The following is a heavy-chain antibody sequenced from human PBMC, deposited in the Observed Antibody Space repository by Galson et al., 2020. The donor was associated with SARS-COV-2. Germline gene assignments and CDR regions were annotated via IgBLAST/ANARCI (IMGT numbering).Heavy chain of an antibody. J-gene: IGHJ4*02. CDR2: IKQDGSDR. Sequence: PGGSLRLSCAASGFRFSRNWMSWVRQAPGKGLQRVANIKQDGSDRYYVDSVKGRFTISSDYAKNSVYLQMNNLRADDTAVYYCARDEDGYNDFWGQGTLVAVSS. CDR3: ARDEDGYNDF. V-gene: IGHV3-7*01. D-gene: IGHD5-18*01. CDR1: GFRFSRNW.